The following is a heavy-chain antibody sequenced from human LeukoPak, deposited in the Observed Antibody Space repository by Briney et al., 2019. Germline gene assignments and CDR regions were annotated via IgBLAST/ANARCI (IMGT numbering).Heavy chain of an antibody. CDR1: GFTFSSYS. D-gene: IGHD3-3*01. Sequence: GSLRLSCAASGFTFSSYSMSWVRQAPGKGLEWVSSISTSSSYIYYADSVKGRFTISRDNAKNSLYLQMNSLRAEDTAVYYCARDRSGINWFDPWGQGTLVTVSS. J-gene: IGHJ5*02. CDR2: ISTSSSYI. CDR3: ARDRSGINWFDP. V-gene: IGHV3-21*01.